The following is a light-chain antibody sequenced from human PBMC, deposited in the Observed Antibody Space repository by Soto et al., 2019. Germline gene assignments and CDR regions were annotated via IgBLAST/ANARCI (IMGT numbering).Light chain of an antibody. CDR3: QQYGGSPQT. V-gene: IGKV3-20*01. CDR2: GAS. Sequence: EIVLTQSPGTLSLSPGERATLSCRASQSVSNYLAWYQQKPGKAPRLLIYGASRSATVIPDRFSGSGSGTDFTLTISRLEPEDFAVYYCQQYGGSPQTFGQGTNVEIK. J-gene: IGKJ1*01. CDR1: QSVSNY.